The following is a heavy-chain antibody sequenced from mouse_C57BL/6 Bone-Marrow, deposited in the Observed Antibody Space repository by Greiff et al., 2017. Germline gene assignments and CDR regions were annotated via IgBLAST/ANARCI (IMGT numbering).Heavy chain of an antibody. Sequence: QVQLQQPGAELVKPGASVKLSCKASGYTFTSYCMYWVKQRPGRGLEWIGRIDPNSGGTKYNEKFKSKATLTVDKPSSTAYMQLSSLTSEDSAVYYCERDRATVVDYYFDGWGKGTTLTVSS. CDR3: ERDRATVVDYYFDG. CDR1: GYTFTSYC. CDR2: IDPNSGGT. D-gene: IGHD1-1*01. V-gene: IGHV1-72*01. J-gene: IGHJ2*01.